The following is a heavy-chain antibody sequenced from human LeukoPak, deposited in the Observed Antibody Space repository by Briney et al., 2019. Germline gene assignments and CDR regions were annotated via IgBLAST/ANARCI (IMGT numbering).Heavy chain of an antibody. D-gene: IGHD5-12*01. J-gene: IGHJ3*02. CDR1: GGSISSGGYS. Sequence: SETLSLTCAVSGGSISSGGYSWSWIRQPPGKGLEWIGYIYHSGSTYYNPSLKSRVTISVDRFKNQFSLKLSSVTAADTAVYYCASGGYSGYDDAFDIWGQGTMVTVSS. CDR3: ASGGYSGYDDAFDI. V-gene: IGHV4-30-2*01. CDR2: IYHSGST.